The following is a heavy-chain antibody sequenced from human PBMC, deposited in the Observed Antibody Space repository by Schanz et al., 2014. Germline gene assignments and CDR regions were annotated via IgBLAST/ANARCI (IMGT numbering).Heavy chain of an antibody. CDR3: ARIGGSVFDY. J-gene: IGHJ4*02. D-gene: IGHD3-10*01. CDR2: IGTSGGT. CDR1: GFTFSSYS. Sequence: EVQLLESGGGLVQPGGSLRLSCAASGFTFSSYSMNWVRQAPGKGLEWVSTIGTSGGTNYADSVKGRFTISRDNSKNSLYLQMNSLRAEDTAVYYCARIGGSVFDYWAQGTLVTVSS. V-gene: IGHV3-48*04.